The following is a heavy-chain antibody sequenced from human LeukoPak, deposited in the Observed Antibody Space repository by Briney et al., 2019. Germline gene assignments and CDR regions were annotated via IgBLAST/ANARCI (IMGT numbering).Heavy chain of an antibody. D-gene: IGHD1-1*01. J-gene: IGHJ4*02. V-gene: IGHV3-23*01. Sequence: PGGSLRLSCAASGFTFSSIAMTWVRQAPGKGLERVSTIRSNGETTYNADSVKGRFTIHRDNSKKTLYLQLNSLRVEDTAIYYCAKGQELDDGVFDSWGQGTLVTVSS. CDR3: AKGQELDDGVFDS. CDR1: GFTFSSIA. CDR2: IRSNGETT.